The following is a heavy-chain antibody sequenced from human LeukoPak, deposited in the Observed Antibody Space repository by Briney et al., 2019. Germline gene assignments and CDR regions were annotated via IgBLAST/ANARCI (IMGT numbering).Heavy chain of an antibody. V-gene: IGHV3-7*03. CDR1: GFSFSTYW. J-gene: IGHJ3*02. CDR3: TAENFLYAFDI. D-gene: IGHD1-7*01. Sequence: GGSLRLSCETSGFSFSTYWMSWVRQAPGKGLEWVANIRQDGSEKYYADSVKGRFTISRDIAKQSVFLQMNSLKTEDTAVYYCTAENFLYAFDIWGQGTMVTVSS. CDR2: IRQDGSEK.